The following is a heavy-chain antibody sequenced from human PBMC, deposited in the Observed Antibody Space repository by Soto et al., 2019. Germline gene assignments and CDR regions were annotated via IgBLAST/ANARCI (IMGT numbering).Heavy chain of an antibody. V-gene: IGHV1-69*13. CDR3: ARAVGATTDAFDI. CDR2: IIPIFGTA. CDR1: GGTFSSYA. Sequence: SVKVSCKASGGTFSSYAISWVRQAPGQGLEWMGGIIPIFGTANYAQKFQGRVTITADESTSTAYMELSSLRSEDTAVYYCARAVGATTDAFDIWGQGTMVTVSS. D-gene: IGHD1-26*01. J-gene: IGHJ3*02.